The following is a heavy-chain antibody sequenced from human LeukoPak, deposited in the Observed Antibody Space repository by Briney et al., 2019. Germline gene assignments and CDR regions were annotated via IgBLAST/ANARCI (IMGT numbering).Heavy chain of an antibody. CDR3: ARGTMEWWYPRAEYFQH. J-gene: IGHJ1*01. D-gene: IGHD2-15*01. CDR2: ISDAGYP. CDR1: GASLSSPDSY. Sequence: SQTLSLTCALSGASLSSPDSYWPWIRQPPGKGLEWIGFISDAGYPHHNPSLKSRVTISLDTSTYQFSLKLSSVSAADTAVDYCARGTMEWWYPRAEYFQHWGQGTMVTISS. V-gene: IGHV4-30-4*01.